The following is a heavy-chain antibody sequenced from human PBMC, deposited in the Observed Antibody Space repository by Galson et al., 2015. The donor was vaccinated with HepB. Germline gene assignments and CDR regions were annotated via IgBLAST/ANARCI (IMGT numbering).Heavy chain of an antibody. CDR1: GFTFSSYS. D-gene: IGHD6-13*01. V-gene: IGHV3-21*01. CDR3: ARDLPRGLAAAGPVFGSALDY. CDR2: ISSSSSYI. Sequence: SLRLSCAASGFTFSSYSINWVRQAPGKGLEWVSSISSSSSYIYYADSVKGRFTISTDNAKNSLYLQMNSLRAEDTAVYYCARDLPRGLAAAGPVFGSALDYWGQGTRVTVSS. J-gene: IGHJ4*02.